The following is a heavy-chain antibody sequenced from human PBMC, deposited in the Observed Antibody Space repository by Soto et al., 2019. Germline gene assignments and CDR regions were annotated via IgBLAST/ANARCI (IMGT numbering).Heavy chain of an antibody. V-gene: IGHV3-9*01. Sequence: ESGGGLVQPGRSLRLSCAASGFTFGDYAMHWVRQAPGKGPEWVSGISWNSGNIGYAEAVKGRFTISRDNAKNSLYLQMNRLSAEDTALYFCVKDGLPSVFGLVYDGSDIWGLGTMVTVSS. CDR2: ISWNSGNI. CDR1: GFTFGDYA. CDR3: VKDGLPSVFGLVYDGSDI. D-gene: IGHD3-3*01. J-gene: IGHJ3*02.